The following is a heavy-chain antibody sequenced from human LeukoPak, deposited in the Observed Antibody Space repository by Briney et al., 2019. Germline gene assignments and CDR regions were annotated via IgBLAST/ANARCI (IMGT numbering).Heavy chain of an antibody. V-gene: IGHV3-30*04. D-gene: IGHD3-22*01. CDR2: ISYDGSNK. CDR3: ARGFFVDYYDSSGYWSPQGY. Sequence: GGSLRLSCAASGFTFSSYAMHWVRQAPGKGLEWVAVISYDGSNKYYADSVKGRFTISRDNSKNTLYLQMNSLRAEDTAVYYCARGFFVDYYDSSGYWSPQGYWGQGTLVTVSS. J-gene: IGHJ4*02. CDR1: GFTFSSYA.